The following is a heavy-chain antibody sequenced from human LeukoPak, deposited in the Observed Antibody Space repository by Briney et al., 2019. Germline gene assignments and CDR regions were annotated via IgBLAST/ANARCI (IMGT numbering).Heavy chain of an antibody. CDR3: AKGTSSAYAYYMDV. CDR1: GFTFDDYA. V-gene: IGHV3-9*03. D-gene: IGHD5-12*01. CDR2: INWNSGSI. J-gene: IGHJ6*03. Sequence: GRSLRLSCAASGFTFDDYAMQWVRQGPGRGLEWVSGINWNSGSIGYADSVKGRFTISRDNAKNSLYLQMNSLRAEDMALYYCAKGTSSAYAYYMDVWRKGTTVTVSS.